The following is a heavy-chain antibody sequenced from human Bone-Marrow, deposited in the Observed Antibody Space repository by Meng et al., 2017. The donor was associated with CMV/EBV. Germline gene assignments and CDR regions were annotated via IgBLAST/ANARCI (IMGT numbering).Heavy chain of an antibody. D-gene: IGHD2-2*01. CDR1: GFTFSSYA. Sequence: GESLKISCAASGFTFSSYAMNWVRQAPGKGLEWVSYISSSGSTIYYADSVKGRFTISRDNAKNSLYLQMNSLRAEDTAVYYCARGIYCSSTSCYPYYYGMDVWGQGTTVTVSS. CDR2: ISSSGSTI. J-gene: IGHJ6*02. V-gene: IGHV3-48*03. CDR3: ARGIYCSSTSCYPYYYGMDV.